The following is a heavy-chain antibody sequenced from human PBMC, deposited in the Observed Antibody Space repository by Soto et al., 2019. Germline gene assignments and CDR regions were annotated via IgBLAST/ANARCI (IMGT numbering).Heavy chain of an antibody. V-gene: IGHV3-23*01. CDR2: MTCDGGSK. D-gene: IGHD2-15*01. Sequence: SLRLSCAASGFTFISYAMSWVRQAPGKGLEWVSGMTCDGGSKYYADSVKGRFTISRDNSKNTLYLQMNSLRAEDTAVYYCAKPGERGYCSGGSCYVDYWGQGTLVTVSS. CDR3: AKPGERGYCSGGSCYVDY. CDR1: GFTFISYA. J-gene: IGHJ4*02.